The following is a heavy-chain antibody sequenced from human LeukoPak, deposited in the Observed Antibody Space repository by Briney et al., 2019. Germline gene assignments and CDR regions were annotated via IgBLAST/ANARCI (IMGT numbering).Heavy chain of an antibody. V-gene: IGHV4-34*01. Sequence: SETLSLTCAVYGGSFSGYYWSWIRQPPGKGLEWIGEINHSGSTNYNPSLKSRVTISVDTSKNQFSLRLSSVTAADTAVYYCARGGRSSSWHDWFDPWGQGTLVTVSS. CDR2: INHSGST. CDR1: GGSFSGYY. CDR3: ARGGRSSSWHDWFDP. J-gene: IGHJ5*02. D-gene: IGHD6-13*01.